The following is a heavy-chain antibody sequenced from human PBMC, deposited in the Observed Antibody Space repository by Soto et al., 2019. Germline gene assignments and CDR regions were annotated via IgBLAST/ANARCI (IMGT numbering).Heavy chain of an antibody. CDR3: ARVPQKDCSSTSCYLDY. CDR2: IYYSGST. CDR1: GGSISSSSYY. V-gene: IGHV4-39*01. Sequence: PSETLSLTCTVSGGSISSSSYYWGWIRQPPGKGLEWIGSIYYSGSTYYNPSLKSRVTISVDTSKNQFSLKLSSVTAADTAVYYCARVPQKDCSSTSCYLDYWGQGTLVTGLL. J-gene: IGHJ4*02. D-gene: IGHD2-2*01.